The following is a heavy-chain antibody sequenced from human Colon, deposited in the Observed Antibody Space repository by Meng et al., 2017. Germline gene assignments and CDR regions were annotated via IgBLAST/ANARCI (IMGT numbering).Heavy chain of an antibody. D-gene: IGHD2-21*02. CDR1: GGSSSRGDYY. J-gene: IGHJ4*02. V-gene: IGHV4-30-4*01. Sequence: QVQLQESGPGLVKPSQNLSLTCTGSGGSSSRGDYYWSWIRQPPGKGLEWIGYIYYSGSTYYTFYNPSLRSRLSISEDTSKNQFSLKLSSVTAADTAVYHCARGGAPYCAGDCHPRGFDYWGQGTLVTVSS. CDR2: IYYSGST. CDR3: ARGGAPYCAGDCHPRGFDY.